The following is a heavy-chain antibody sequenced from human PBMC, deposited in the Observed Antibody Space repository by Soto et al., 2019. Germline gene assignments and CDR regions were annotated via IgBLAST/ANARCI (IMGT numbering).Heavy chain of an antibody. D-gene: IGHD4-17*01. CDR1: GFSFSSHW. J-gene: IGHJ4*02. Sequence: GGSLRLSCAASGFSFSSHWMHWVRQAPGKGLVWVSRINSDGSSTSYADSVKGRFTISRDNAKNTLYLQMNSLRAEDTAVYYCARDNFDGDYNFDYWGQGTLVTVSS. CDR2: INSDGSST. V-gene: IGHV3-74*01. CDR3: ARDNFDGDYNFDY.